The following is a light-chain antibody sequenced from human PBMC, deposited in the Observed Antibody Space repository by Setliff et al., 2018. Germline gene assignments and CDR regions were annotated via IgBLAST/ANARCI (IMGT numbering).Light chain of an antibody. CDR3: SSYTGSNTDV. Sequence: QSALTQPPSVSGSRGQSVTISCTGTSSDVGNYNRVSWYQQPPGTAPKLMIYDVTNRPSGVPDRFSGSKSGNTASLTISGLQAEDEADYYCSSYTGSNTDVFVSGTKVTVL. J-gene: IGLJ1*01. CDR2: DVT. V-gene: IGLV2-18*02. CDR1: SSDVGNYNR.